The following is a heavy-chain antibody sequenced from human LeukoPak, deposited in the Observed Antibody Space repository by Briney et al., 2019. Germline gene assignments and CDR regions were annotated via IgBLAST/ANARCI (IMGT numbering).Heavy chain of an antibody. D-gene: IGHD1-26*01. Sequence: ASVKVSCKASGYTFTGYYMHWVRHAPGQGLEWMGWINTNSGGTNYAKKCQGRVTLTRDTPISTAYMGLSRLRSDDTAVYYCARGKWDGGSYFFPDYWGQGTLVSVSS. V-gene: IGHV1-2*02. CDR2: INTNSGGT. J-gene: IGHJ4*02. CDR3: ARGKWDGGSYFFPDY. CDR1: GYTFTGYY.